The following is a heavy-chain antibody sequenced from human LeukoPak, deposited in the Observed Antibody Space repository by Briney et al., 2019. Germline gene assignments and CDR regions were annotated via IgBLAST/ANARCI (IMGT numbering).Heavy chain of an antibody. V-gene: IGHV1-18*01. CDR2: ITTYNGNT. J-gene: IGHJ4*02. CDR3: ASGFSSSPYFDY. D-gene: IGHD6-6*01. CDR1: GYTFTSYP. Sequence: ASVKVSCKASGYTFTSYPISWVRQAPGQGLEWMGWITTYNGNTNYAQKLQGRVTMTTDTSTSTAYMDLRGLRSDDTAVYYCASGFSSSPYFDYWGQGTLVTVSS.